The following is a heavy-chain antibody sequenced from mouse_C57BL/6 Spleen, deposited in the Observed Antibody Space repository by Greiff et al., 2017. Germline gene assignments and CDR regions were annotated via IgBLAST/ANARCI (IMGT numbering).Heavy chain of an antibody. CDR1: GFTFSSYT. J-gene: IGHJ1*03. Sequence: EVMLVESGGGLVKPGGSLKLSCAASGFTFSSYTMSWVRQTPEKRLEWVATISGGGGNTYYPDSVKGRFTISRDNAKNTLYLQMSSLRSEDTALYYCARNYDGSSPFDVWGTGTTVTVSS. CDR2: ISGGGGNT. D-gene: IGHD1-1*01. CDR3: ARNYDGSSPFDV. V-gene: IGHV5-9*01.